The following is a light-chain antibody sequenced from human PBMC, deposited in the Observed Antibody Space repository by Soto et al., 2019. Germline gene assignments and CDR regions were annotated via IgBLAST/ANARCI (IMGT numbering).Light chain of an antibody. CDR2: EDN. V-gene: IGLV2-8*01. CDR3: TSYGGRDNLM. J-gene: IGLJ3*02. CDR1: SSDIGAYNY. Sequence: QSALTQPPSASGSPGQSVTISCTGTSSDIGAYNYVSWFQQHPGEAPKLIISEDNKRPSGVPDRFSGSKSGNTASLTVSGLQAEDEADYYCTSYGGRDNLMFGGGTQLTVL.